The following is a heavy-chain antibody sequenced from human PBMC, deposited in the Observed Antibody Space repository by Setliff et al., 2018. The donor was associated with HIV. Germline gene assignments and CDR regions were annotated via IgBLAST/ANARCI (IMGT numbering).Heavy chain of an antibody. CDR2: TNPNSGAT. Sequence: ASVKVSCKVSGYTFSAYYLHWVRRAPGQGLEWMGWTNPNSGATKYAQNFQGRVTMTRDTSISTAYMDLSSPTSDDTAVYYCALASIVSTARWNHWGRGTLVTVSS. CDR3: ALASIVSTARWNH. CDR1: GYTFSAYY. D-gene: IGHD1-26*01. J-gene: IGHJ5*02. V-gene: IGHV1-2*02.